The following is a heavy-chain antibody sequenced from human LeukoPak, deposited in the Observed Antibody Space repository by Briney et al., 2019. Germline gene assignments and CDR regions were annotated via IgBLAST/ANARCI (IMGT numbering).Heavy chain of an antibody. CDR2: ITWNSDRK. CDR1: GFTFDDYA. J-gene: IGHJ3*02. D-gene: IGHD3-22*01. V-gene: IGHV3-9*03. CDR3: AKAGGSGYYNDAFDI. Sequence: PGRSLRLSCAASGFTFDDYAMHWVRQAPGKGLEWVSGITWNSDRKGYADSVKGRFTISRDNAKNSLYLQMSSLRAEDMALYSCAKAGGSGYYNDAFDIWGQGTMVPVSS.